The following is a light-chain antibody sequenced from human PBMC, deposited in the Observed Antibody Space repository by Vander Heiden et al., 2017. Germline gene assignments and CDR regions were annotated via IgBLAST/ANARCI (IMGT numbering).Light chain of an antibody. CDR3: QQRSNWPPLT. Sequence: PGERATLSCRASQSVSSYLAWYQQKPGQAPRLLIYDASNRATGIPARCSGSGSGTDFTLTISSLEPEDFAVYYCQQRSNWPPLTFGGGTKVEIK. J-gene: IGKJ4*01. CDR1: QSVSSY. V-gene: IGKV3-11*01. CDR2: DAS.